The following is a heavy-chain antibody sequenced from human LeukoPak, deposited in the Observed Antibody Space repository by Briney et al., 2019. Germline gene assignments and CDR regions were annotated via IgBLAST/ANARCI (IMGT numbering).Heavy chain of an antibody. CDR2: IKSDVSGR. Sequence: GGSLRLSCAASGFSFSSYGMHWVRQAPGKGLVWVSRIKSDVSGRNYADSVKGRFTISRDNAKNTLYLQMNSLRAEDTAVYYCARGGGPAEALGDTFDIWGQGTKVTVSS. CDR1: GFSFSSYG. J-gene: IGHJ3*02. CDR3: ARGGGPAEALGDTFDI. D-gene: IGHD3-16*01. V-gene: IGHV3-74*01.